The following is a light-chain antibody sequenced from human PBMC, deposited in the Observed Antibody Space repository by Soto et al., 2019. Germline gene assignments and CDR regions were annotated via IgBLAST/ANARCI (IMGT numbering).Light chain of an antibody. Sequence: DIQMTQSPSALSTSVGDRVTISCRASQTIKNCLAWYQQKPGNAPKLLIYAASSSQSGVPSRFSGSASGTDFTLTITSLQPEDSATYYCQQANSFPLTFGGGTKVDIK. V-gene: IGKV1-12*01. CDR3: QQANSFPLT. CDR2: AAS. CDR1: QTIKNC. J-gene: IGKJ4*01.